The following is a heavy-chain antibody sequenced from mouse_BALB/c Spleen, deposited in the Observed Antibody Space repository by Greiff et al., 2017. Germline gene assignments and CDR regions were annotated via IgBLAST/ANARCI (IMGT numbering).Heavy chain of an antibody. CDR3: TREGEGAMDY. J-gene: IGHJ4*01. CDR1: GYTFTSYW. CDR2: IDPSDSYT. Sequence: QVQLQQPGAELVKPGASVKMSCKASGYTFTSYWMHWVKQRPGQGLEWIGVIDPSDSYTSYNQKFKGKATLTVDTSSSTAYMQLSSLTSEDSAVYYCTREGEGAMDYGGQGTSVTVSS. V-gene: IGHV1S127*01.